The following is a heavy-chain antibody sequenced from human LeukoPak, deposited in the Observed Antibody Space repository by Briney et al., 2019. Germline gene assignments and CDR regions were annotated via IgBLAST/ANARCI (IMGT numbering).Heavy chain of an antibody. CDR1: GYTFTSYG. J-gene: IGHJ4*02. V-gene: IGHV1-2*02. D-gene: IGHD3-10*01. CDR3: ATLSHYFGSGKGIHDY. CDR2: INPNSGDT. Sequence: ASVKVSCKASGYTFTSYGISWVRQAPGQGLEWMGWINPNSGDTNYAQKFQGRVTMTRDTSISTAYMELSRLRSDDTAVYYCATLSHYFGSGKGIHDYWGQGTLVTVSS.